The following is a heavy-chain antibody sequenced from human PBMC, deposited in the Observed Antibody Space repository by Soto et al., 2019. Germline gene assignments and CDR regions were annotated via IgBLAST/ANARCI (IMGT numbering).Heavy chain of an antibody. CDR2: VNPIVSMS. J-gene: IGHJ5*02. CDR1: GDTFSFYT. V-gene: IGHV1-69*04. CDR3: ATDSGSP. D-gene: IGHD3-10*01. Sequence: SVKVSCKASGDTFSFYTINWVRQAPGLGLEWMGRVNPIVSMSNYAQKFQGRITITRDTSASTAYMELSSLRSEDTAVYYCATDSGSPWGPGTLVTVSS.